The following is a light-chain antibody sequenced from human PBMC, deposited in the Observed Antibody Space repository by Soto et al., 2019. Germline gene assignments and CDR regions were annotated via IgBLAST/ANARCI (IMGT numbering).Light chain of an antibody. J-gene: IGLJ3*02. CDR2: RNN. CDR1: SSNIGNNN. V-gene: IGLV1-47*01. CDR3: ASWDDNVSGVV. Sequence: QPVLTQPPSASGTPGQRVTISCSGSSSNIGNNNVFWYQHLPGTAPKLLIYRNNQRPSGVPDRFSGSKSGTSASLAISGLRSEHEADYYCASWDDNVSGVVFGGGTKLTVL.